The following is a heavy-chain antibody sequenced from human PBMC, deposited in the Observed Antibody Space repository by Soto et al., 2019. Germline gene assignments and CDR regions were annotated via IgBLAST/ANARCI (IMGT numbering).Heavy chain of an antibody. Sequence: GESLKISCKGSGYSFTSYWISWVRQMPGKGLEWMGRIDPSDSYTNYSPSFQGHVTISADKSISTAYLQWSSLKASDTAMYYCARHVGSGGCGYYSNWFDTWGQGTLVTVSS. CDR1: GYSFTSYW. D-gene: IGHD3-22*01. CDR2: IDPSDSYT. V-gene: IGHV5-10-1*01. CDR3: ARHVGSGGCGYYSNWFDT. J-gene: IGHJ5*02.